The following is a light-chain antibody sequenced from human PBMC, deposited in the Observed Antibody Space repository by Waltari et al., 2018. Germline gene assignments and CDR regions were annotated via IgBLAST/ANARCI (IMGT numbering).Light chain of an antibody. V-gene: IGKV3-11*01. CDR3: QQRSSSFT. CDR1: QSVDTY. Sequence: EIVLTQSPATLSLSPGERATLSCRASQSVDTYVGWYQQTPGRTPRLLIYDASNRATGVPARFSGTGSGTDFNLTISTLEPEDFAVYYCQQRSSSFTFGPGTRVDAK. CDR2: DAS. J-gene: IGKJ3*01.